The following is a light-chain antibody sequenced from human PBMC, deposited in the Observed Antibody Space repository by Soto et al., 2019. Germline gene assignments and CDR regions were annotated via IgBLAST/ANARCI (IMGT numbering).Light chain of an antibody. Sequence: DIQMTQSPSSVSASVGDRVSITCRASQGISSWLAWYQQKPGKAPNLLIYVASSLQTGVPSRFSGSGSGTDFTLTISSLQPEDFVTYYCQQSYSTPHTFGGGTKVEIK. V-gene: IGKV1-12*01. CDR1: QGISSW. CDR2: VAS. J-gene: IGKJ4*01. CDR3: QQSYSTPHT.